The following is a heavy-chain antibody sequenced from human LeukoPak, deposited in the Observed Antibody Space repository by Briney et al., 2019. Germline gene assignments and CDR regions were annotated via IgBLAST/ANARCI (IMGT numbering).Heavy chain of an antibody. CDR3: ARDPSNGEIGYFDY. Sequence: PGRSLRLSCAASGFTFSSYGMHWVRQAPGKGLEWVAVIWYDGSNKYYADSVKGRFTISRDNSKNTLYLQMNSLRAEDTAVYYCARDPSNGEIGYFDYWGQGTLVTVSS. CDR2: IWYDGSNK. D-gene: IGHD2-8*01. J-gene: IGHJ4*02. V-gene: IGHV3-33*08. CDR1: GFTFSSYG.